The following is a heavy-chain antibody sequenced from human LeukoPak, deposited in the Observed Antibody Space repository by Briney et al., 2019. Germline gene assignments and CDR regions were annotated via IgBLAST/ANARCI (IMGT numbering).Heavy chain of an antibody. CDR1: GFTFSSYP. CDR2: ISYDGTNK. D-gene: IGHD2-15*01. V-gene: IGHV3-30*01. CDR3: ARSVPLPFYYYMDV. J-gene: IGHJ6*03. Sequence: GGSLRLSCAASGFTFSSYPMHWVRQAPGKGLEWVALISYDGTNKYYADSVKGRFAISRDNSKNTLYLQMNSLRAEDTAVYYCARSVPLPFYYYMDVWRKGTTVTVSS.